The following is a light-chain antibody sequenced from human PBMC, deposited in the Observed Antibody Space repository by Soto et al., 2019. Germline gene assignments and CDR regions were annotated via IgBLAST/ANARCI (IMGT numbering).Light chain of an antibody. CDR2: DVS. V-gene: IGLV2-14*01. J-gene: IGLJ3*02. Sequence: QSALTQPASVSGSPGQSITISCTGTTSDVGGYNSVSCYQQHPGTAPQLMIYDVSYRPSGVSTRFSGSKSGNMASLTISGLKGYDEADYFCSSYSSTGTRGFGGGTKRTVL. CDR3: SSYSSTGTRG. CDR1: TSDVGGYNS.